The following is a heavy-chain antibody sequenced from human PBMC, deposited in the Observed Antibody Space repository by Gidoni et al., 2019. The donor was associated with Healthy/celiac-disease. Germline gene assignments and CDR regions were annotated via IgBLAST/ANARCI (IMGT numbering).Heavy chain of an antibody. CDR2: ISYDGSNK. V-gene: IGHV3-30*18. Sequence: QVQLVESGGGVVQPGRSLRLSCAASGFTFSSYGMHWVRQAPGKGLEWVAVISYDGSNKYYADSVKGRFTISRDNSKNTLYLQMNSLRAEDTAVYYCAKVRGIAVAGPHDYWGQGTLVTVSS. D-gene: IGHD6-19*01. J-gene: IGHJ4*02. CDR1: GFTFSSYG. CDR3: AKVRGIAVAGPHDY.